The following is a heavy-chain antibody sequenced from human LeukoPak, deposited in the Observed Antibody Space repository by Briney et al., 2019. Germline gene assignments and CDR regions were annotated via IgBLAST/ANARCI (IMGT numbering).Heavy chain of an antibody. V-gene: IGHV3-23*01. J-gene: IGHJ6*03. CDR3: AKEYGDYGPVDYYYYMDV. D-gene: IGHD4-17*01. Sequence: GGSLRLSCAASGFTFSSYGMSWVRQAPGKGLEWVSAISGSGGSTYYADSVKGRFTISRDNSKNTLYLQMNSLRAEDTAVYYCAKEYGDYGPVDYYYYMDVWGKGTTVTISS. CDR1: GFTFSSYG. CDR2: ISGSGGST.